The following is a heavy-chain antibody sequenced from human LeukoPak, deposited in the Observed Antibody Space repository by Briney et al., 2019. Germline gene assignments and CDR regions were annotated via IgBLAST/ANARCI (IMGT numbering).Heavy chain of an antibody. D-gene: IGHD1-14*01. V-gene: IGHV4-31*03. CDR3: ARYSDRTWFDP. Sequence: SETLSLTCTISGGSISSGDYYWSWIRQHPGKGLEWIGYIYYSGSTYYNPSLKSRVTISVDTSKNQFSLKLSSVTAADTAVYYCARYSDRTWFDPWGQGTLVTVSS. CDR2: IYYSGST. J-gene: IGHJ5*02. CDR1: GGSISSGDYY.